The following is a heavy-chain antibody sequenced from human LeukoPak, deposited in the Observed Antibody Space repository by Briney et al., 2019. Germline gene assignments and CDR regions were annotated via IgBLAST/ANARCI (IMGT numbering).Heavy chain of an antibody. V-gene: IGHV3-30*04. CDR1: GFAFSSYA. CDR3: ARVFSGSLGPRGALGY. D-gene: IGHD1-26*01. J-gene: IGHJ4*02. CDR2: ISYDGSDK. Sequence: GGSLRLSCAASGFAFSSYAIHWVRQAPGKGLEWVAIISYDGSDKYYADSVKGRFTISRDNSKNTLYLQMNSLRGEDTAVYYCARVFSGSLGPRGALGYWGQGTLVTVSS.